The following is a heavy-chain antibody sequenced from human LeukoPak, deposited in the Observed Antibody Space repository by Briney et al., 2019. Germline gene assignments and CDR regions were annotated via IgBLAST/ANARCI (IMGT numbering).Heavy chain of an antibody. CDR2: IYYSGST. J-gene: IGHJ3*02. CDR3: ARAGDYYDSSGPEAFDI. D-gene: IGHD3-22*01. V-gene: IGHV4-31*03. CDR1: GGSISSGGYY. Sequence: PSQTLSLTCTVSGGSISSGGYYWSWIRQHPGKGLEWIGYIYYSGSTYYNPSLKNRVTISVDTSKNQFSLKLSSVTAADTAVYYCARAGDYYDSSGPEAFDIWGQGTMVTVSS.